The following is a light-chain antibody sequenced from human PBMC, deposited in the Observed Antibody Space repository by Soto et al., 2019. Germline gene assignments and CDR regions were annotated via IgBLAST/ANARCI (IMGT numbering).Light chain of an antibody. V-gene: IGLV1-51*01. CDR3: ETWDTSLRAVI. CDR1: SSNIGNNY. J-gene: IGLJ2*01. CDR2: DNH. Sequence: QSVLTQPPSVSAAPGQKVTISCSGSSSNIGNNYVSWFQQLPGTAPKLLIYDNHKRPSGIPDRFSGSASGSSATLGITGLQTGDEANYYCETWDTSLRAVIFGGGTKVTVL.